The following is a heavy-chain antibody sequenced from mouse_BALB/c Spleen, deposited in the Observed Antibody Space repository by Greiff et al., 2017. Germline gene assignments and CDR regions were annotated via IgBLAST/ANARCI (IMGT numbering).Heavy chain of an antibody. CDR3: ARDLDLFAY. Sequence: EVQGVESGGGLVQPGGSLKLSCAASGFTFSSYGMSWVRQTPDKRLELVATINSNGGSTYYPDSVKGRFTISRDNAKNTLYLQMSSLKSEDTAMYYCARDLDLFAYWGQGTLVTVSA. V-gene: IGHV5-6-3*01. CDR2: INSNGGST. CDR1: GFTFSSYG. J-gene: IGHJ3*01.